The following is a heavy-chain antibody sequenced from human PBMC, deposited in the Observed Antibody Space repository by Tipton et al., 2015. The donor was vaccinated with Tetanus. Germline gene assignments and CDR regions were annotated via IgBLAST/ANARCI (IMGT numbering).Heavy chain of an antibody. CDR3: ARGTSRIVYYFDY. CDR2: IWYDGSNK. CDR1: GFIFSSYA. J-gene: IGHJ4*02. V-gene: IGHV3-33*08. Sequence: AVSGFIFSSYAMHWVRQAPGKGLEWVAVIWYDGSNKYYADSVKGRFTISRDNSKNTLYLQMNSLRAEDTAVYYCARGTSRIVYYFDYWGQGTLVTVSS. D-gene: IGHD2-21*01.